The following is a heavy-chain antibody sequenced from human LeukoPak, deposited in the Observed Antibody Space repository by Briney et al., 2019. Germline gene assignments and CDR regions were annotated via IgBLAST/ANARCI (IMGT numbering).Heavy chain of an antibody. CDR1: GYTFTSYG. CDR3: ARGSDIVVVPAANPFDY. V-gene: IGHV1-18*01. CDR2: ISAYNGNT. Sequence: ASVKVSCKASGYTFTSYGISWVRQDPGQGLEWMGWISAYNGNTNYAQKLQGRVTMTTDTSTSTAYMELRSLRSDDTAVYYCARGSDIVVVPAANPFDYWGQGTLVTVSS. J-gene: IGHJ4*02. D-gene: IGHD2-2*01.